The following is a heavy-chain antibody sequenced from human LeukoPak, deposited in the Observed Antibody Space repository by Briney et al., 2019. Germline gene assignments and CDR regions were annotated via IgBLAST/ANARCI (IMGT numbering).Heavy chain of an antibody. J-gene: IGHJ4*02. CDR3: ARDHYDILTGYVPIDN. CDR1: GFTVSSNY. CDR2: TYSGGST. Sequence: GGSLRLSCAASGFTVSSNYMSWDRQAPGKGLEWVSVTYSGGSTYYADSVKGRFTISRDNSKNTLHLQMNSLRAEDTAVYYCARDHYDILTGYVPIDNWGRGILVTVSS. V-gene: IGHV3-66*01. D-gene: IGHD3-9*01.